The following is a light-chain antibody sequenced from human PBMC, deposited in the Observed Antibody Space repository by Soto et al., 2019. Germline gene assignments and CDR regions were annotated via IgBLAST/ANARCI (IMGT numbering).Light chain of an antibody. CDR2: GAS. CDR1: QSVSSN. Sequence: EIVMTQSPATLSVSPGERATLSCRASQSVSSNLAWYQQKPGQAPRLLIYGASSRATGSPDRFSGSGSGTDFTLTISRLEPEDFAVYYCQQYGSSPPLTFGGGTKVDIK. J-gene: IGKJ4*01. CDR3: QQYGSSPPLT. V-gene: IGKV3-20*01.